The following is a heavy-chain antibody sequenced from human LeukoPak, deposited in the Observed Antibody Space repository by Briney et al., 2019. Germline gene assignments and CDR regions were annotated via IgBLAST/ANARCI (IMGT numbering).Heavy chain of an antibody. CDR3: ARVWELSFDY. CDR1: GFTVSTDH. D-gene: IGHD3-16*02. V-gene: IGHV3-53*01. J-gene: IGHJ4*02. CDR2: SYNNNIS. Sequence: GGSLRLSCAASGFTVSTDHMSWVSQPPGKGLELLAVSYNNNISQYAESVKGRFTISRDNSKNTLDLQMDSLRAEDTALYYCARVWELSFDYWGQGTLVTVSS.